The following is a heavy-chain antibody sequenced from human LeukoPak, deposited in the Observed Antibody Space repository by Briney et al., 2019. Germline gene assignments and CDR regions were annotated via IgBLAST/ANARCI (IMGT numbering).Heavy chain of an antibody. CDR1: DFTLSDQY. Sequence: GGSLRLSCAASDFTLSDQYIDWFRQAPGKGLEWFGRIRNKANRHTTEYAASVQGRFTVSRDDTGNLVYLQMNTMITEDTAVYFCARDGASRGNSAFTIWGQGTEVTVSS. CDR3: ARDGASRGNSAFTI. D-gene: IGHD2/OR15-2a*01. J-gene: IGHJ3*02. CDR2: IRNKANRHTT. V-gene: IGHV3-72*01.